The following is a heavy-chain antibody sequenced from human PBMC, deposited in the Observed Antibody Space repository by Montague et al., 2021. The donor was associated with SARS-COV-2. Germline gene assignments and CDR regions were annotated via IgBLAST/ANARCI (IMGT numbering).Heavy chain of an antibody. CDR1: GVSISTDY. V-gene: IGHV4-59*08. Sequence: SETLSLTCTVSGVSISTDYWTWIRQPPGKGLQWIGYITYSGATNYNPPPTSRVTMLLDTSKNQVSLKVSSVTATDTAASYCARHERFDYYYGMDVWGRGTTVTVSS. CDR3: ARHERFDYYYGMDV. D-gene: IGHD1-1*01. CDR2: ITYSGAT. J-gene: IGHJ6*02.